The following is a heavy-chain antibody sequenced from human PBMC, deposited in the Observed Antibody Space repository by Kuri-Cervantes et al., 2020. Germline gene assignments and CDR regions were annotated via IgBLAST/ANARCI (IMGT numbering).Heavy chain of an antibody. J-gene: IGHJ5*02. CDR1: GYTFTSYD. D-gene: IGHD1-26*01. CDR3: ARSLVGATTGWFDP. CDR2: MNPNSGNT. V-gene: IGHV1-8*01. Sequence: ASVKVSCKASGYTFTSYDINWVRQATGQGLEWMGWMNPNSGNTGYAQKFQGRVTMTRDTSTSTVYMELSSLRSEDTAVYYCARSLVGATTGWFDPWGQGTLVTVSS.